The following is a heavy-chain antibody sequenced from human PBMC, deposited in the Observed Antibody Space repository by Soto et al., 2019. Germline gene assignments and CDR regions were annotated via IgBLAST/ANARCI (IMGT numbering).Heavy chain of an antibody. CDR2: INHSGST. V-gene: IGHV4-34*01. Sequence: QVQLQQWGAGLLKPSETLSLTCAVYGGSFSGYYWSWIRQPPGKGLEWIGEINHSGSTNYNPSLKSRVTISVDTHKNHFSLKLSSVTAADTAVSYCARGPPIAAGVRLSYYYRMDVWGQGTTVTVSS. CDR3: ARGPPIAAGVRLSYYYRMDV. J-gene: IGHJ6*02. CDR1: GGSFSGYY. D-gene: IGHD6-6*01.